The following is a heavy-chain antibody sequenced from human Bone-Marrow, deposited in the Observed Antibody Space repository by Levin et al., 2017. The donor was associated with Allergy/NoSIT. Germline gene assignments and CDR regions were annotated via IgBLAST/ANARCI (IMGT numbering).Heavy chain of an antibody. CDR3: ARGVILWNGDQFYFDS. V-gene: IGHV4-30-4*01. D-gene: IGHD3/OR15-3a*01. Sequence: KASETLSLTCTVSGASISSGDHYWSWIRQPPGKGLEWIGYIYYSGSTHYISSLRGRITMSVDTSMQQFSLNLESVTAADTAVYYCARGVILWNGDQFYFDSWGQGSLVTVSS. J-gene: IGHJ4*02. CDR1: GASISSGDHY. CDR2: IYYSGST.